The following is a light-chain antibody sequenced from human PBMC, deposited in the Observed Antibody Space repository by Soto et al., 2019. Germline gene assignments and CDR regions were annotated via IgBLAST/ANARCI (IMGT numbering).Light chain of an antibody. J-gene: IGKJ3*01. Sequence: EIVLTQSPGTLSLSPGERATLSCRASQSVSNNYLAWYQQKPGQAPRLLIYGASNRATGIPDRFSGSGSGTDFTLTISRLEPEDFAVFYCQHYGNSIFTFGPGTKVDIK. CDR1: QSVSNNY. V-gene: IGKV3-20*01. CDR2: GAS. CDR3: QHYGNSIFT.